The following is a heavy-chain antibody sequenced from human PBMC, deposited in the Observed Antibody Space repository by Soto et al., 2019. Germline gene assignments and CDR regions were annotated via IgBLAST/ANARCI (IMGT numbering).Heavy chain of an antibody. V-gene: IGHV6-1*01. CDR1: GDSVSSNTAA. D-gene: IGHD1-26*01. CDR3: VRDVGFDFDY. J-gene: IGHJ4*02. CDR2: TYYRSKWYN. Sequence: ETLSLTCAISGDSVSSNTAAWNWIRQSPSRGLEWLGRTYYRSKWYNDYAVSVKSRITINPDTSKNQFSLHLNSVTPEDTALYYCVRDVGFDFDYWGLGTLVTVS.